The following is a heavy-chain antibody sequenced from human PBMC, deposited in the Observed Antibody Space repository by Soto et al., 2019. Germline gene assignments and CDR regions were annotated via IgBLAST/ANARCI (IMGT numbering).Heavy chain of an antibody. Sequence: EVQLVESGRGLVKPGGSLRLSCAASGFTFSSYSMNWVRQAPGKGLEWVSSISSSSSYIYYADSVKGRFTISRDNAKNSLYLQMNSLRAEDTAVYYCARGHSSRTNDAFDIWGQGTMVTVSS. J-gene: IGHJ3*02. CDR3: ARGHSSRTNDAFDI. CDR2: ISSSSSYI. D-gene: IGHD6-13*01. CDR1: GFTFSSYS. V-gene: IGHV3-21*01.